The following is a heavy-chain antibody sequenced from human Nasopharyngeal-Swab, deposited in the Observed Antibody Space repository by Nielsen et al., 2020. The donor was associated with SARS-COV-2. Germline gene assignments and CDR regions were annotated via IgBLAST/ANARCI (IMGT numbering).Heavy chain of an antibody. J-gene: IGHJ5*02. CDR2: IYYSGST. D-gene: IGHD6-19*01. CDR1: GGSISSYY. CDR3: ARLKYSSFNWFDP. V-gene: IGHV4-59*08. Sequence: SETLSLTCTVSGGSISSYYWSWIRQPPGKGLEWNGYIYYSGSTNYNPSLKSRVTISVDTSKNQFSLKLTSVTAADTAVYYCARLKYSSFNWFDPWGQGTLVTVSS.